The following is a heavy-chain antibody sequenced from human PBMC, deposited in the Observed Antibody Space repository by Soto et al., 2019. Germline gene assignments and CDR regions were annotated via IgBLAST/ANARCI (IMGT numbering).Heavy chain of an antibody. V-gene: IGHV4-31*03. J-gene: IGHJ3*02. CDR1: GGSISSGGYY. CDR2: IYYSGST. D-gene: IGHD3-3*01. CDR3: ARDRAMTFGVVTPGPDAFDI. Sequence: SETLSLTCTVSGGSISSGGYYWSWIRQHPGKGLEWIGYIYYSGSTYYNPSLKSRVTISVDTSKNQFSLKLSSVTAADTAVYYCARDRAMTFGVVTPGPDAFDIWGQGTMVTVSS.